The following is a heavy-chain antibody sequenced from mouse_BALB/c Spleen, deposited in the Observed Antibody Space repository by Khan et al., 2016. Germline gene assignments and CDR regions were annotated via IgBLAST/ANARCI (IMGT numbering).Heavy chain of an antibody. D-gene: IGHD3-3*01. CDR2: ISYSGST. V-gene: IGHV3-8*02. Sequence: EVQLQESGPSLVKPSQTLSLTCSVTGDSITSGYWIWIRKFPGNKLDYMGYISYSGSTYYNPSLKSRISITRDTSKNHYYLHLNTVTTEDTATYXCARWVGQERFDYWGQAATLTVPS. J-gene: IGHJ2*01. CDR1: GDSITSGY. CDR3: ARWVGQERFDY.